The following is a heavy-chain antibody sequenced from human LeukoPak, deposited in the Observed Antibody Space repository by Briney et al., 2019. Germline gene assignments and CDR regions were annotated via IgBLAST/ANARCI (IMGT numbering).Heavy chain of an antibody. CDR2: IYHSGST. D-gene: IGHD3-22*01. Sequence: SETLSLTCTVSGYSISSGYYWGWIRQPPGKGLEWIGSIYHSGSTYYNPSLKSRVTISVDTSKNQFSLKLSSVTAADTAVYYCEGGYYYDSSGYFDYWGQGTLVTVS. CDR1: GYSISSGYY. J-gene: IGHJ4*02. V-gene: IGHV4-38-2*02. CDR3: EGGYYYDSSGYFDY.